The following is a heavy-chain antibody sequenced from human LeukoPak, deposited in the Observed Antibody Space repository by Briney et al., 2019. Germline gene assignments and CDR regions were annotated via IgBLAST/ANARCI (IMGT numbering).Heavy chain of an antibody. CDR2: LSGSGGST. CDR3: AKAYTSGWYFCFDY. Sequence: GGSLRLSCTAPGFTFSSYAMNWVRQAPGKGLEWVSGLSGSGGSTYYADSVKGRFTISRDNSKNTLYLQMNSLRVEDTAVYYCAKAYTSGWYFCFDYWGQGALVTVSS. CDR1: GFTFSSYA. V-gene: IGHV3-23*01. D-gene: IGHD6-19*01. J-gene: IGHJ4*02.